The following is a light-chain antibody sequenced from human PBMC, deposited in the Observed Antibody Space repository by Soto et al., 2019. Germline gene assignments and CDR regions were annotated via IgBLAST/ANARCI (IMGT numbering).Light chain of an antibody. V-gene: IGKV3-15*01. CDR3: QQGHNWPFT. J-gene: IGKJ2*01. CDR2: GAS. CDR1: QSINSE. Sequence: EIVMTQSPATLSLSPGEIAALSCRASQSINSELAWYQQKPGQPPRLLIYGASTRATGVPARFTGSESGSEFTRTISGLQSEDFALYYCQQGHNWPFTFGQGTRLQI.